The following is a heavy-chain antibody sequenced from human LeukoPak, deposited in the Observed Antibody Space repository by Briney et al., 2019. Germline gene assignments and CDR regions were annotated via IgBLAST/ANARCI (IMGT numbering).Heavy chain of an antibody. Sequence: PSETLSLTCTVSGYSISSGYYWGWIRQPPGKGLEWIGSIHHSGSTYYNPSLKSRVTISVDTSKNQFSLKLNSASAADTAVYYCARSIYCTNGICSTHYFDSWGQGTLVTVSS. V-gene: IGHV4-38-2*02. CDR2: IHHSGST. D-gene: IGHD2-8*01. CDR1: GYSISSGYY. J-gene: IGHJ4*02. CDR3: ARSIYCTNGICSTHYFDS.